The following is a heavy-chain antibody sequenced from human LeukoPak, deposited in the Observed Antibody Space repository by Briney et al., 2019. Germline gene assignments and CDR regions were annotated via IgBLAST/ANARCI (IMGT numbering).Heavy chain of an antibody. CDR2: IYYSGST. CDR3: ARTATDLIAVAGTSIFDY. D-gene: IGHD6-19*01. J-gene: IGHJ4*02. Sequence: KPSETLSLTCTVAAGSISTSSYYWGWIRQPPGKGLEWIGSIYYSGSTYYNPSLKSRVTISVDTSKNQFSLKLSSVTAADTAVYYCARTATDLIAVAGTSIFDYWGQGTLVTVSS. CDR1: AGSISTSSYY. V-gene: IGHV4-39*01.